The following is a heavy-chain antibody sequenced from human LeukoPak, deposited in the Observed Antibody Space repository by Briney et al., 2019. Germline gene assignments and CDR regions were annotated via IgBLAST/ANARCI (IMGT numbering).Heavy chain of an antibody. CDR2: INHSGST. CDR3: ARNKRPITGTYYFDY. CDR1: GYSISSDYY. D-gene: IGHD1-20*01. J-gene: IGHJ4*02. V-gene: IGHV4-38-2*02. Sequence: PSETLSLTCTVSGYSISSDYYWGWIRQPPGKGLEWIGEINHSGSTNYNPSLKSRVTISVDTSKNQFSLKLSSVTAADTAVYYCARNKRPITGTYYFDYWGQGTLVTVSS.